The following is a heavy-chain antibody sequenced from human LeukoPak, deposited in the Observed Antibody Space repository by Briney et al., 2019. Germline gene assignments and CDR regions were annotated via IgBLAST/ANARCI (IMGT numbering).Heavy chain of an antibody. CDR3: ARGSSSSWYYYYYMDV. CDR1: GYTLTSYD. CDR2: MNPDSSNT. V-gene: IGHV1-8*01. Sequence: ASVKVSCKASGYTLTSYDINWVRQATGQGLEWMGWMNPDSSNTGYAQKFQGRVTMTRNTSISTAYMELSSLRSEDTAVYYCARGSSSSWYYYYYMDVWGKGTTVTISS. D-gene: IGHD6-13*01. J-gene: IGHJ6*03.